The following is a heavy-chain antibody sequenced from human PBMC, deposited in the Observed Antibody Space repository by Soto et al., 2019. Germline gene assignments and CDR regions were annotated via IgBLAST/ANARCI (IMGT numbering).Heavy chain of an antibody. CDR1: GFTFSSCT. J-gene: IGHJ6*02. CDR3: SGCSGGACHQNYGMDV. V-gene: IGHV3-21*01. Sequence: EVHLVESGGGLFKPGGSLRLSCAVSGFTFSSCTMNWDRQAPGKGLEWVSSISPSTSHIYYADSVKGRFTISRDNAKNSLFLQMNSLRAEVTAVYYCSGCSGGACHQNYGMDVWGQGTTVTVSS. D-gene: IGHD2-15*01. CDR2: ISPSTSHI.